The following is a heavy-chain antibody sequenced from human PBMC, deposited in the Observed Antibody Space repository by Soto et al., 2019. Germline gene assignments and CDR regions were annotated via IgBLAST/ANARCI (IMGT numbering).Heavy chain of an antibody. D-gene: IGHD2-15*01. CDR1: GGTFSSYA. V-gene: IGHV1-69*13. J-gene: IGHJ5*02. CDR3: ARDPGPVGYCSGGSCHNWFDP. CDR2: IIPIFGTA. Sequence: ASVKVSCKASGGTFSSYAISWVRQAPGQGLEWMGGIIPIFGTANYAQKFQGRVTITADESTSTAYMELSSLRSEDTAVYYCARDPGPVGYCSGGSCHNWFDPWGQGTLVTVSS.